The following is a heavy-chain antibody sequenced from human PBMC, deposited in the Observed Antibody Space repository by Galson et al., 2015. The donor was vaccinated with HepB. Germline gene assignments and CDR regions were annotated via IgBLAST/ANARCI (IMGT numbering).Heavy chain of an antibody. CDR1: GFTVSSNY. D-gene: IGHD6-13*01. J-gene: IGHJ4*02. V-gene: IGHV3-66*02. Sequence: SLRLSCAASGFTVSSNYMSWVRQAPGKGLEWVSIIYSGGSTYYADSVKGRFTISRDNSKNTLYLQMNSLRPEDTAVYYCARDGIAAAGVDYWGQGTLVTVSS. CDR3: ARDGIAAAGVDY. CDR2: IYSGGST.